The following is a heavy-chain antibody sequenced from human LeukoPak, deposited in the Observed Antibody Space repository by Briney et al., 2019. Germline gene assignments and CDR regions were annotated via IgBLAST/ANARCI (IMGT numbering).Heavy chain of an antibody. CDR1: GYTFTSYG. Sequence: ASVKVSCKASGYTFTSYGISWVRQALGQGLEWMGWISAYNGNTNYAQKLQGRVTMTTDTSTSTAYMELRSLRSDDTAVYYCARDMAPGIAVAGTWEPFDYWGQGTLVTVSS. CDR3: ARDMAPGIAVAGTWEPFDY. J-gene: IGHJ4*02. D-gene: IGHD6-19*01. CDR2: ISAYNGNT. V-gene: IGHV1-18*01.